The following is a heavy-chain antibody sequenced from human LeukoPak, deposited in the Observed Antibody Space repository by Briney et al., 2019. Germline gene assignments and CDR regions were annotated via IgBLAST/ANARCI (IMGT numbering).Heavy chain of an antibody. CDR1: GFTFSSYG. V-gene: IGHV3-30*03. D-gene: IGHD3-10*01. Sequence: PGRSLRLSCAASGFTFSSYGMHWVRQAPGKGLEWVAVTSSDLNVKLYADSVKGRFTISRDNSRSTLYLQMNSLRPEDTAIYYCAREGYYGSGSPPSLHFDYWGQGTLVTVSS. CDR2: TSSDLNVK. J-gene: IGHJ4*02. CDR3: AREGYYGSGSPPSLHFDY.